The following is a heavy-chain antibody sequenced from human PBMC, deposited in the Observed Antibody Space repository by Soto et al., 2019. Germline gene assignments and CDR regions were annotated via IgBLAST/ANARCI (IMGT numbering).Heavy chain of an antibody. J-gene: IGHJ6*02. CDR2: IMPVFGTA. V-gene: IGHV1-69*01. D-gene: IGHD7-27*01. CDR1: GGSFRNYG. CDR3: GRAGDDDLLIVREYALVA. Sequence: QVQLVQSGAEVKKTGSSVRVSCKVSGGSFRNYGFTWVRQSPGQGLECLGGIMPVFGTAGYAQKFQGRVPRGAGDLTTTASLGPGSVRSGEPGVCFCGRAGDDDLLIVREYALVAWLQGTTVTV.